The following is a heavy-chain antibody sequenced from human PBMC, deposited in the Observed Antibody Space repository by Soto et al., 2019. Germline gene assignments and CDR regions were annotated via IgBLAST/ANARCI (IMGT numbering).Heavy chain of an antibody. CDR3: AREVVYAMTNWFDP. CDR2: IVVGSGNT. V-gene: IGHV1-58*01. CDR1: GFTFTSSA. J-gene: IGHJ5*02. Sequence: SVKVSCKASGFTFTSSALQWVRQARGQRLEWIGWIVVGSGNTNYAQKFQERVTITRDMSTSTAYMELSSLRSEDTAVYYCAREVVYAMTNWFDPWGQGTLDTVSS. D-gene: IGHD2-8*02.